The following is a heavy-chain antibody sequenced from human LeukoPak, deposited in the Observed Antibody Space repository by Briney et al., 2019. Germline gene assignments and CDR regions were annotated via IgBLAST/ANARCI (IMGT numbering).Heavy chain of an antibody. D-gene: IGHD2-15*01. Sequence: SETLSLTCTVSGGSISSSSYYWGWIRQPPGKGLEWIGSIYYSGSTYYNPSLKSRVTISVDTSKNQFSLKLSSVTAADTAVYYCARQLGYCSGGSCSFYFDYWGQGTLVTVSS. J-gene: IGHJ4*02. CDR2: IYYSGST. CDR1: GGSISSSSYY. CDR3: ARQLGYCSGGSCSFYFDY. V-gene: IGHV4-39*01.